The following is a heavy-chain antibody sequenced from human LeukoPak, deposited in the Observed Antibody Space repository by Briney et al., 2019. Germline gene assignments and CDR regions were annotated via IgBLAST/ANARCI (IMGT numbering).Heavy chain of an antibody. CDR3: AKDVKPYSSWDTYFDY. D-gene: IGHD6-6*01. Sequence: SETLSLTCTVSGGSISSYYWSWIRQPPGKGLEWIGYIYYSGSTNYNPSLKSRVTISVDTSKNQFSLKLSSVTAADTALYYCAKDVKPYSSWDTYFDYWGQGTLVTVSS. V-gene: IGHV4-59*01. CDR1: GGSISSYY. J-gene: IGHJ4*02. CDR2: IYYSGST.